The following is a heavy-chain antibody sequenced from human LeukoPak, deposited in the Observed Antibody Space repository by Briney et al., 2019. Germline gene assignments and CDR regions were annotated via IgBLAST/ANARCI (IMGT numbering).Heavy chain of an antibody. CDR1: GGTFSSYA. D-gene: IGHD6-25*01. V-gene: IGHV1-69*05. J-gene: IGHJ4*02. CDR2: IIPIFGTA. CDR3: ARKGPSGSSFDY. Sequence: SVKVSCKASGGTFSSYAISWVRQAPGQGLEWMGGIIPIFGTANYAQKSQGRVTITTDESTSTAYMELSSLRSEDTAVYYCARKGPSGSSFDYWGQGTLVTVSS.